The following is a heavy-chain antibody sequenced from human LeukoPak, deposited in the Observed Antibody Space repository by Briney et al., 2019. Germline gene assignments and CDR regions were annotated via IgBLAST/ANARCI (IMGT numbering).Heavy chain of an antibody. V-gene: IGHV1-69*05. CDR3: ARELRFLEAFDY. D-gene: IGHD3-3*01. J-gene: IGHJ4*02. Sequence: SSVKVSCKASVGTFSSYAISWVRQAPGQGLEWMGRIIPIFGTANYAQKFQGRVTITTDESSSTAYMELSSLRSEDTAVYYCARELRFLEAFDYWGQGTLVTVSS. CDR1: VGTFSSYA. CDR2: IIPIFGTA.